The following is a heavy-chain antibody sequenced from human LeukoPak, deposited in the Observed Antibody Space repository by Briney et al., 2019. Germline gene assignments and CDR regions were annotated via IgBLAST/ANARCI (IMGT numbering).Heavy chain of an antibody. V-gene: IGHV3-13*01. Sequence: PGGSLRLSCAASGFTFSSYDMHWVRQATGKGLEWVSAIGTAGDTYYPGSVKARFTISRENAKNSLYLQMNSLRAGDTAVYYCARATSSYYYDSSGYYKYWYFDLWGRGTLVTVSS. D-gene: IGHD3-22*01. J-gene: IGHJ2*01. CDR3: ARATSSYYYDSSGYYKYWYFDL. CDR2: IGTAGDT. CDR1: GFTFSSYD.